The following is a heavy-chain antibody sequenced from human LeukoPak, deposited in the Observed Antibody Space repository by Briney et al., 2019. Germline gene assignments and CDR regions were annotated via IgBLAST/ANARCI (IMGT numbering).Heavy chain of an antibody. CDR1: GFTFSSYA. J-gene: IGHJ4*02. CDR3: ARLTTVVTTFDY. D-gene: IGHD4-23*01. CDR2: ISGSGGST. Sequence: GGSLRLSCAASGFTFSSYAMSWVRQAPGKGLEWVSAISGSGGSTYYADSVKGRFTISRDNSKNTLYLQMNSLRAEDTAVYYCARLTTVVTTFDYWGQGTLVTVSS. V-gene: IGHV3-23*01.